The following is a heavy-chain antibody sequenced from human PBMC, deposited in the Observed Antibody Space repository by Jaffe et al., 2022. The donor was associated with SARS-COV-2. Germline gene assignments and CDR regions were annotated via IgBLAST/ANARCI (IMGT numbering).Heavy chain of an antibody. CDR3: AKAQWKGIAVAGTLDY. J-gene: IGHJ4*02. CDR1: GFTFDDYA. CDR2: ISWNSGSI. Sequence: EVQLVESGGGLVQPGRSLRLSCAASGFTFDDYAMHWVRQAPGKGLEWVSGISWNSGSIGYADSVKGRFTISRDNAKNSLYLQMNSLRAEDTALYYCAKAQWKGIAVAGTLDYWGQGTLVTVSS. V-gene: IGHV3-9*01. D-gene: IGHD6-19*01.